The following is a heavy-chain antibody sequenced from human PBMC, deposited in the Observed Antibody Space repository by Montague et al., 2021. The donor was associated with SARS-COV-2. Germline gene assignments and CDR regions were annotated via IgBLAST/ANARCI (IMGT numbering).Heavy chain of an antibody. Sequence: CAISGDSVSRNNPAWNWIRQSPSRGLEWLGRTYYGSSWNTDYAVSVKSRITISPDTSKNQFSLHLNSVTPEDTAVYYCARGWNYALDIWSQGTTVTVSS. D-gene: IGHD1-7*01. J-gene: IGHJ3*02. CDR2: TYYGSSWNT. V-gene: IGHV6-1*01. CDR3: ARGWNYALDI. CDR1: GDSVSRNNPA.